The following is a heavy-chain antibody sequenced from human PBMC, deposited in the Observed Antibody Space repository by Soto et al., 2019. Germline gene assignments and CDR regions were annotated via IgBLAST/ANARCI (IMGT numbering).Heavy chain of an antibody. J-gene: IGHJ6*02. CDR1: GFTFSSYG. CDR3: AKSLATYLYGMDV. Sequence: VGSLRLSCAASGFTFSSYGMHWVRQAPGKGLEWVAVISYDGSNKYYADSVKGRFTISRDNSKNTLYLQMNSLRAEDTAVYYCAKSLATYLYGMDVWGQGTTVTVSS. V-gene: IGHV3-30*18. CDR2: ISYDGSNK.